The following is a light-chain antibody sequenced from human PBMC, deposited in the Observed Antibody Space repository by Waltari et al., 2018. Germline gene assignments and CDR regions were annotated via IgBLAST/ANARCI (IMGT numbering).Light chain of an antibody. CDR3: QQHGTSPFT. V-gene: IGKV3-20*01. J-gene: IGKJ2*01. CDR1: QRVSSSY. Sequence: EIVLTQSPGTLSLSPGETATLPCRASQRVSSSYLALYQQKPGQAPRLLIYGASSRATGIPDRISGSGSGTDFTLTLSSLEPEDFAVYYCQQHGTSPFTFGQGTKVEIK. CDR2: GAS.